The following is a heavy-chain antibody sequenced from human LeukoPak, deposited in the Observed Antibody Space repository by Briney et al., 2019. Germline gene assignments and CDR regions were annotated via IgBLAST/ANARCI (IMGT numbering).Heavy chain of an antibody. CDR3: ARDPVEWEQLLDY. Sequence: ETLSLTCAVYGGSFSGYYWSWLRQPPGKRPEWVANMNKDGSEKYYADSVKGRFTISRDNARNSVYLQMNSLRVEDTAVYYCARDPVEWEQLLDYWGQGTLVTVSS. V-gene: IGHV3-7*01. J-gene: IGHJ4*02. CDR2: MNKDGSEK. D-gene: IGHD1-26*01. CDR1: GGSFSGYY.